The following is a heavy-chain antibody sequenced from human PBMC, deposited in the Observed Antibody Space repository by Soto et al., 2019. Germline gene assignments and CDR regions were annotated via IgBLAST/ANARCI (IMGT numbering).Heavy chain of an antibody. CDR3: AKDGSDFWSGSYGMDV. J-gene: IGHJ6*02. V-gene: IGHV3-30*18. D-gene: IGHD3-3*01. CDR1: GFTFSSYG. CDR2: ISYDGSNK. Sequence: GGSLRLSCAASGFTFSSYGMHWVRQAPGKGLEWAAVISYDGSNKYYADSVKGRFTISRDNSKNTLYLQMNSLRAEDTAVYYCAKDGSDFWSGSYGMDVWGQGTTVTVSS.